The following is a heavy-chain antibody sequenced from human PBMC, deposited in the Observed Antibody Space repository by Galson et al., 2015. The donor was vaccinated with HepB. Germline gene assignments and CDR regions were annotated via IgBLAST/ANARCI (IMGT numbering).Heavy chain of an antibody. J-gene: IGHJ4*02. D-gene: IGHD2-15*01. CDR3: ARGLVVVAATLDY. V-gene: IGHV1-69*02. CDR2: IIPILGIA. Sequence: SVKVSCKASGGTFSSYTISWVRQTPGQGLEWMGRIIPILGIANYAQKFQGRVTITADKSTSTAYMELSSLRSEDTAVYYCARGLVVVAATLDYWGQGTLVTVSS. CDR1: GGTFSSYT.